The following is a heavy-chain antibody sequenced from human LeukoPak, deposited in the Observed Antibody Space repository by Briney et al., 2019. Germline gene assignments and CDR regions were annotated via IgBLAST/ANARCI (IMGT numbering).Heavy chain of an antibody. D-gene: IGHD3-3*01. CDR3: ARDGSNYDFWSGYYMRFGYFDY. V-gene: IGHV4-4*07. CDR1: GGSISSYY. CDR2: IYTSGSP. Sequence: SETLSLTCTGSGGSISSYYWSWIRQPAGKGLEWIGRIYTSGSPNYNPSLKSRVTMSVDTSKNQFSLRLSSVTAADTAVYYCARDGSNYDFWSGYYMRFGYFDYWGQGTLVTVSS. J-gene: IGHJ4*02.